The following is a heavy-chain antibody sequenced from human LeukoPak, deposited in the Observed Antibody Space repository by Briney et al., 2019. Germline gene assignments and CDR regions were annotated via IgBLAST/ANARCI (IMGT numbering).Heavy chain of an antibody. D-gene: IGHD3-22*01. Sequence: ASVKVSCKASGYIFTGYYMHWVRQAPGQGLEWMGWINPNSGGTNYAQKFQGWVTMTRDTSISTAYMELSRLRSDDTAVYYCARAGRGSGYYYDYWGQGTLVTVSS. CDR1: GYIFTGYY. V-gene: IGHV1-2*04. CDR3: ARAGRGSGYYYDY. J-gene: IGHJ4*02. CDR2: INPNSGGT.